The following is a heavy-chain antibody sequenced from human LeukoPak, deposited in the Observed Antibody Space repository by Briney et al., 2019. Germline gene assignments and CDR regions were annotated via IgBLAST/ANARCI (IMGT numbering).Heavy chain of an antibody. Sequence: GGSLRLSCAASGFALSSHWMTWVRPVPGRGPEWVANVNRDGSETYYLDSVKGRFTISKDNAKNSLYLQMNSLRAEDTALYHCARNNGMDVWGQGTTVIVSS. J-gene: IGHJ6*02. CDR2: VNRDGSET. V-gene: IGHV3-7*03. CDR1: GFALSSHW. CDR3: ARNNGMDV.